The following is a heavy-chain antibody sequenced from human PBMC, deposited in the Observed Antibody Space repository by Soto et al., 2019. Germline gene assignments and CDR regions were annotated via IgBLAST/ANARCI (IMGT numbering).Heavy chain of an antibody. CDR1: GGSISSYY. V-gene: IGHV4-59*08. CDR3: ARRYGSSFDY. J-gene: IGHJ4*02. D-gene: IGHD1-1*01. CDR2: IYYSGST. Sequence: QVQLQESGPGLVKPSETLSLTCTVSGGSISSYYWSWIRQPPGKGLEWIGYIYYSGSTNYNPSLRSRVTISVGTSKNQFSLNLSSMTAADTAVYYCARRYGSSFDYWGQGTLVTVSS.